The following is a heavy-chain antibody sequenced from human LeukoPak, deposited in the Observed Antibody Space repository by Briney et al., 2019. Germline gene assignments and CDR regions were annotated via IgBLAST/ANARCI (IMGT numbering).Heavy chain of an antibody. CDR2: INPNSGGT. D-gene: IGHD3-22*01. CDR1: GYTFTGYY. V-gene: IGHV1-2*02. CDR3: ARVKVPYDSSGPSGY. J-gene: IGHJ4*02. Sequence: ASVKVSCKASGYTFTGYYMHWVRQAPGQGLEWMGWINPNSGGTNYAQKFQGRVTMTRDTSIRTAYMELSRLRSDDTAVYYCARVKVPYDSSGPSGYWGQGTLVTVSS.